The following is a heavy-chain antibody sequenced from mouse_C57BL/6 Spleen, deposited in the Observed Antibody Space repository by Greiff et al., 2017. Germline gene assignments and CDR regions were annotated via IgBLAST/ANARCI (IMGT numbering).Heavy chain of an antibody. CDR1: GYTFTSYW. Sequence: QVQLQQPGTELVKPGASVKLSCKASGYTFTSYWMHWVKQRPGQGLEWIGNINTSNGGTNYNEKFKSKATLTVDKSSSTAYMQLSSLTSEDSAVYYWARLTTGGDFDVWGTGTTVTVSS. D-gene: IGHD1-1*01. CDR3: ARLTTGGDFDV. J-gene: IGHJ1*03. V-gene: IGHV1-53*01. CDR2: INTSNGGT.